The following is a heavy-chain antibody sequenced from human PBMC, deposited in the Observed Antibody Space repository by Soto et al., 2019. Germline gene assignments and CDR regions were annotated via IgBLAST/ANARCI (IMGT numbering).Heavy chain of an antibody. J-gene: IGHJ5*02. Sequence: QLQLQESGSGLVKPSQTLSLTCAVSGGSISSGGYSWSWIRQPPGKGLEWIGYIYHSGSTYYNPSLKSRVTISVAKSQNSFSLRLGSVTAADTSVYYFARGQVVAAHHWGQGTLVTVSS. CDR2: IYHSGST. D-gene: IGHD2-15*01. CDR3: ARGQVVAAHH. V-gene: IGHV4-30-2*01. CDR1: GGSISSGGYS.